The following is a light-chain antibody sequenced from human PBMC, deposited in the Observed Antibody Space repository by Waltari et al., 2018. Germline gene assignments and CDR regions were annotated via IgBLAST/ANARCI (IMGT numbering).Light chain of an antibody. CDR2: DAS. V-gene: IGKV1-33*01. Sequence: DIQMTQSPSSLSTSVGDRVTITCQASQYITYRLNWYLQKPGKAPKLLIYDASNLEIWVPSRFRGSGAGTDFTFTSSNLQPEDIATYYCLQYDNLPPITFGQGTRLDIK. CDR1: QYITYR. J-gene: IGKJ5*01. CDR3: LQYDNLPPIT.